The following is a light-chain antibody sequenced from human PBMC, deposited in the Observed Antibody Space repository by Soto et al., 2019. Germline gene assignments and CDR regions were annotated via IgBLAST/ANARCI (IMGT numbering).Light chain of an antibody. CDR1: RDISTW. J-gene: IGKJ1*01. CDR2: AAS. V-gene: IGKV1D-12*01. CDR3: QQASSFPRT. Sequence: DIQITQTPSSVSASVGDRVTITCRASRDISTWLAWYQQKPGKAPKLLIYAASSLQSGVPSRFSGSASGTYFTLTISSLQPEDFATYYCQQASSFPRTFGQGTNVDIK.